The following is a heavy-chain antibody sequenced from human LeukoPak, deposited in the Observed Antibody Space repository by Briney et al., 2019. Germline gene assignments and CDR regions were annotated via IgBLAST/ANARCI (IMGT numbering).Heavy chain of an antibody. CDR3: AKGAYDYIEMGYFYY. J-gene: IGHJ4*02. CDR1: GLRLINFA. Sequence: GGSLGLSWAASGLRLINFAMSGVRRAPGKGLEWVSLIIGSSGDTFYADSVKGQFTISRDNSKNRLYLQMNSLRAEDTALYYCAKGAYDYIEMGYFYYWGQGTLFTVSS. D-gene: IGHD5-12*01. CDR2: IIGSSGDT. V-gene: IGHV3-23*01.